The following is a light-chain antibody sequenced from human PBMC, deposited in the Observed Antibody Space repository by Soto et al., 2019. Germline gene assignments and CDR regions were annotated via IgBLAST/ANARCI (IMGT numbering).Light chain of an antibody. CDR3: QQYGSSPPDT. V-gene: IGKV3-20*01. J-gene: IGKJ4*01. Sequence: EIVLTQSPGTLSLSPGDRATLSCRASESVSSTYLAWYQQKPGQAPRLLIYGASSRASGIPDRFSGSGSGTDSTLTISRLEPEDFAVYYCQQYGSSPPDTFGGGTKVEIK. CDR2: GAS. CDR1: ESVSSTY.